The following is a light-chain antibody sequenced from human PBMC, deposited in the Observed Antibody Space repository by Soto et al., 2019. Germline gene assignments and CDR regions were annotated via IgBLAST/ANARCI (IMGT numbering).Light chain of an antibody. J-gene: IGLJ1*01. CDR1: SSDVGGYNY. V-gene: IGLV2-14*01. Sequence: QSALTQPASVSGSPGQSITISCTGTSSDVGGYNYVSWYQQYPGKAPKLIIYEVSNRPSEISNRFSGSKSGNTASLTISGLQAEDEAHYYCSSYTSGSTYVFGTGTQLTVL. CDR2: EVS. CDR3: SSYTSGSTYV.